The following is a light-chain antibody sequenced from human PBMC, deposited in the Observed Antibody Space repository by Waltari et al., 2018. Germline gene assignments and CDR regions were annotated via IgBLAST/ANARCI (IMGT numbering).Light chain of an antibody. V-gene: IGKV3-15*01. CDR3: HQYNSWPPYT. J-gene: IGKJ2*01. CDR2: GAS. CDR1: KNIGNN. Sequence: EIVMTPSPDTLPASTGARATLSCRASKNIGNNLAWYQQKPGQAPRLLIYGASSTAIGIPDRFSGSGSGTEFTLTISSLQSEDFAVYLCHQYNSWPPYTFGQGTKLEIK.